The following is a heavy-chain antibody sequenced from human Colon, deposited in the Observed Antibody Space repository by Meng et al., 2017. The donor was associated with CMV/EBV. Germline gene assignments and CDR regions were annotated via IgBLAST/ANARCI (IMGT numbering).Heavy chain of an antibody. CDR1: GGSIRSSGYY. CDR3: ARDGQRISVVWGVPNWFDP. Sequence: GSLRLSCAVSGGSIRSSGYYWAWIRQPPGKGLEWIGSMFYSGSIYYNPSLKSRVTMSIDTSKNQFSLKLTSVTAADTAIYYCARDGQRISVVWGVPNWFDPWGQGTLVTVSS. J-gene: IGHJ5*02. CDR2: MFYSGSI. V-gene: IGHV4-39*07. D-gene: IGHD3-10*01.